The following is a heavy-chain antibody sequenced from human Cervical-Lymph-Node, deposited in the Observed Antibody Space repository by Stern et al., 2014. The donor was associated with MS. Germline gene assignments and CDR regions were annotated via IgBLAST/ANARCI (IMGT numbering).Heavy chain of an antibody. J-gene: IGHJ3*02. Sequence: QVQLVESGGGLVKPGGSLRLSCAASGFTFSGDYMSWIRQAPGTGLELVSYSSSSGSTRYYGDSVKGRFTISRDNAKNSLYLQMNSLRAEDTAVYYCAREPGSPNAFDIWGQGTMVTVSS. CDR3: AREPGSPNAFDI. CDR1: GFTFSGDY. V-gene: IGHV3-11*01. D-gene: IGHD1-14*01. CDR2: SSSSGSTR.